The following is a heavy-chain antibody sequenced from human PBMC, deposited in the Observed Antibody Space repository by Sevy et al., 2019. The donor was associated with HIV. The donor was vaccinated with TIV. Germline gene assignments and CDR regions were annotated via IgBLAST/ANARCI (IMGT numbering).Heavy chain of an antibody. CDR2: ISSGSSFI. V-gene: IGHV3-21*01. D-gene: IGHD2-2*01. CDR1: GFTFRNYW. J-gene: IGHJ4*02. Sequence: GGSLRLSCAVSGFTFRNYWMNWVRQAPGKGLEWVSSISSGSSFIYYADSLKGRFTISRDNARNLLYLQMNSLRVEDTAVYYCARVGLGDCSGTNCSPNDYWGQGTLVTVSS. CDR3: ARVGLGDCSGTNCSPNDY.